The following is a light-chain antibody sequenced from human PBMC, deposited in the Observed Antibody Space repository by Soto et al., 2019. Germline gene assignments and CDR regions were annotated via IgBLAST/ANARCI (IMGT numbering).Light chain of an antibody. CDR2: DAS. J-gene: IGKJ1*01. Sequence: EIVLTQSPATLSLSTGERATLSCRASESVSSYLAWYQQKPGQAPRLLIYDASNRASGIPARFSGSGSGTDFTLTISSLEPEDFAVYYCQQRSNWPHTFGQGTKVDIK. V-gene: IGKV3-11*01. CDR1: ESVSSY. CDR3: QQRSNWPHT.